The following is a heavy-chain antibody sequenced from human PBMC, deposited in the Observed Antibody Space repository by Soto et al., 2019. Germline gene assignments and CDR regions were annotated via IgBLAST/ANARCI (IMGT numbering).Heavy chain of an antibody. Sequence: VQLQQSGPGLLKPSQTLSLTCAVSGDSVSSNSAAWNWIRQSPSRGLEWLGRTYYRSRWYSDYAGSVKSRITINADTSKNQFSLHLNSVTPQDTAVYYCARGPSPLAYWGRGTVVTVSS. V-gene: IGHV6-1*01. CDR2: TYYRSRWYS. D-gene: IGHD6-6*01. J-gene: IGHJ4*02. CDR3: ARGPSPLAY. CDR1: GDSVSSNSAA.